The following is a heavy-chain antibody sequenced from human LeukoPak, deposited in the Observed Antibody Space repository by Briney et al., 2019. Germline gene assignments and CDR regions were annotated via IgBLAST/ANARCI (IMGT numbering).Heavy chain of an antibody. J-gene: IGHJ3*01. Sequence: GGSLRLSCAASGFTFSDSWMTWVRQAPGKGLEWVANILPDGSYEHYVDSVKGRFTISRDNARNSLFLQMNGLRPEDTAVYYCARPAYTAAYDLWGQGTMVTVSS. D-gene: IGHD3-16*01. CDR2: ILPDGSYE. CDR1: GFTFSDSW. CDR3: ARPAYTAAYDL. V-gene: IGHV3-7*01.